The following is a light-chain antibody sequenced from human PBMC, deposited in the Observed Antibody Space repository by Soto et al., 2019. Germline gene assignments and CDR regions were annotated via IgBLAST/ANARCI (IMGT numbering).Light chain of an antibody. V-gene: IGLV2-14*03. CDR2: DVS. CDR3: SSYTSSSTRV. Sequence: QAASVSGSPGQSITISCTGTSSDVGGYNYLSWYQHHPGKAPKLMIYDVSDRPSGVSNRFSGSKSGNTASLTISGLQTEDEADYYCSSYTSSSTRVFGTGTKLTVL. J-gene: IGLJ1*01. CDR1: SSDVGGYNY.